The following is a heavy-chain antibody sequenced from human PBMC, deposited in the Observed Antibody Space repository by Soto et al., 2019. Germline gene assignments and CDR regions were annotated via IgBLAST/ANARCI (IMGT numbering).Heavy chain of an antibody. Sequence: PSETLSLTCAVSGGSISSGGYSWSWIRQPPGKGLEWIGYIYYSGSTYYNPSLKSRVTISVDTSKNQFSLKLSSVTAADTAVYYCARSYYDSSAIPDYWGQGTLVTVSS. V-gene: IGHV4-30-2*05. CDR3: ARSYYDSSAIPDY. D-gene: IGHD3-22*01. CDR1: GGSISSGGYS. J-gene: IGHJ4*02. CDR2: IYYSGST.